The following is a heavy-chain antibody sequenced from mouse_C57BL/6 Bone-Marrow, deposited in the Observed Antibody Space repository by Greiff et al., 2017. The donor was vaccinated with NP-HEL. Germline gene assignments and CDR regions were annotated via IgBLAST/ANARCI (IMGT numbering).Heavy chain of an antibody. CDR1: GYTFTSYG. Sequence: VQGVESGAELARPGASVKLSCKASGYTFTSYGISWVKQRTGQGLEWIGEIYPRSGNTYYNEKFKGKATLTADKSSSTAYMELRSLTSEDSAVYFCARSLGLGRAYWGQGTLVTVSA. V-gene: IGHV1-81*01. J-gene: IGHJ3*01. CDR2: IYPRSGNT. D-gene: IGHD4-1*01. CDR3: ARSLGLGRAY.